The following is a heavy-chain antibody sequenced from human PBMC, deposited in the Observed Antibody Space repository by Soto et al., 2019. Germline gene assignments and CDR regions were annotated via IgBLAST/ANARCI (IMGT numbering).Heavy chain of an antibody. CDR1: GGSFTSNNW. J-gene: IGHJ4*02. V-gene: IGHV4-4*02. CDR3: ASRDPGTSVDY. CDR2: IYRTGST. D-gene: IGHD1-7*01. Sequence: XATLSLTCAVSGGSFTSNNWWTWFRQPPGQGLEWIGEIYRTGSTNYNPSLKSRVTISLDKSENQFSLKVTSLTAADTAVYYCASRDPGTSVDYWGQGTLVTVSS.